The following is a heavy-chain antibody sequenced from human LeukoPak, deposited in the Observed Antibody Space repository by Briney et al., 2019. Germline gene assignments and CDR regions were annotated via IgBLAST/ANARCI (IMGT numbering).Heavy chain of an antibody. V-gene: IGHV3-23*01. J-gene: IGHJ6*02. D-gene: IGHD3-3*01. CDR1: GFTFSSYV. Sequence: GGSLRLSCAASGFTFSSYVMSWVRQAPGKGLEWVSAVSGSGGSTYYADSVKGRFTISRDNSKNTLYLQMNSLRAEDTAVYYCAKSVAIYFYYGLDVWGQGTTVTVSS. CDR2: VSGSGGST. CDR3: AKSVAIYFYYGLDV.